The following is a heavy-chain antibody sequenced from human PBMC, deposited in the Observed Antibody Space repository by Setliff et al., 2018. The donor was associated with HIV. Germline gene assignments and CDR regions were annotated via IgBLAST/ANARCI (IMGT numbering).Heavy chain of an antibody. V-gene: IGHV4-31*03. Sequence: SETLSLTCTVSGDSINSGGYYWTWIRQHPGRGLEWLGYIYYSGNTSYSPSLKSRLTISLDTSENQFSVQLTSVTAADTAVYYCARALGIGSAYFQHWGLGTLVTSPQ. CDR2: IYYSGNT. D-gene: IGHD6-19*01. CDR3: ARALGIGSAYFQH. J-gene: IGHJ1*01. CDR1: GDSINSGGYY.